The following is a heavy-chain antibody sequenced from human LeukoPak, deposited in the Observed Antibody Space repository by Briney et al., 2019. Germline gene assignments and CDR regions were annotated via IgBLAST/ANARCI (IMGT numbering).Heavy chain of an antibody. CDR3: ARGLSRDGYSNGFWVFDY. Sequence: KPSETLSLTCAVYGGSFSGYYWSWIRQPPGKGLEWIGEINHSGSTNYNPSLKSRVTISVDTSKNQFSLKLSSVTAADTAVYYCARGLSRDGYSNGFWVFDYWGQGTLVTVSS. J-gene: IGHJ4*02. CDR1: GGSFSGYY. V-gene: IGHV4-34*01. D-gene: IGHD5-24*01. CDR2: INHSGST.